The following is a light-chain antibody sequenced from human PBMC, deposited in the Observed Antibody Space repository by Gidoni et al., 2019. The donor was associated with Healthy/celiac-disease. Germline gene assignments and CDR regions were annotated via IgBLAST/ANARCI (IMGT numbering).Light chain of an antibody. J-gene: IGKJ1*01. Sequence: DIVMTQSPLSLTVTPGEPASISCRSSQSLLHSNGYNYLDWYLQKPGQSPQLLIYLGSNRASGVPDRFSGSGSGTDFTLKSSRVESEDVGVYYCMQALQTPWTFGQGTKVEIK. CDR3: MQALQTPWT. CDR2: LGS. CDR1: QSLLHSNGYNY. V-gene: IGKV2-28*01.